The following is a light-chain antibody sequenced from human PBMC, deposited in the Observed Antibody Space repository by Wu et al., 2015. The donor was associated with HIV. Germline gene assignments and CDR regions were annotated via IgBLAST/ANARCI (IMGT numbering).Light chain of an antibody. Sequence: DIQMTQSPSTVSASVGDRVTITCRASQTITGWLAWYQQKPGKPLRLLIYKASNLESGVPSRFSGRGSETDFTLTITNLQPDDIATYYCQQYKSYSWTFGQGTKVEI. CDR2: KAS. CDR1: QTITGW. V-gene: IGKV1-5*03. J-gene: IGKJ1*01. CDR3: QQYKSYSWT.